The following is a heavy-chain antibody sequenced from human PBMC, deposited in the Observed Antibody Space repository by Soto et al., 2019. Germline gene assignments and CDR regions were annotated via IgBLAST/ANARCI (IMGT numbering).Heavy chain of an antibody. Sequence: QVTLKESGPVLVKPTETLTLTCTVSGFSLSAVRLGVAWIRQPPGKALEWLAHIFSNDEKSYSTSLKNNLAISKDTSKSQVVLTMSDMDPVDTATYYCARMVRLVGATSYFDYWGQGTLVTVSS. D-gene: IGHD1-26*01. CDR1: GFSLSAVRLG. V-gene: IGHV2-26*01. J-gene: IGHJ4*02. CDR3: ARMVRLVGATSYFDY. CDR2: IFSNDEK.